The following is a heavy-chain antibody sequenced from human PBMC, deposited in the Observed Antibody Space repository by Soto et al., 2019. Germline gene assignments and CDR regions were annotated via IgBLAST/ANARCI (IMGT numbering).Heavy chain of an antibody. Sequence: QVQLVQSGAEVKKPGSSVKVSCKASGGTFSSYAISWVRQAPGQGLEWMGGIIPIFGTANYAQKFQGRVTITADKSTSTDHRELGSLESEDTAGYYCAGDRGGGYGDYVYSRPYYYGMDVWGQGTTVTVSS. D-gene: IGHD4-17*01. CDR2: IIPIFGTA. CDR1: GGTFSSYA. V-gene: IGHV1-69*06. CDR3: AGDRGGGYGDYVYSRPYYYGMDV. J-gene: IGHJ6*02.